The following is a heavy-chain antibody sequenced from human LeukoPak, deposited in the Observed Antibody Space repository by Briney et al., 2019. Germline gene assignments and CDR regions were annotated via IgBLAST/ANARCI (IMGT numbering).Heavy chain of an antibody. Sequence: PSETLSLTCTISGGSISSYYWSWVRQPPGKGLEWIGYIYYTGSTDYNPSLKSRVTMSVDTSKNQFSLKLSSVTAADTAVYSCARGSVRGEFDPWGQGTLVTVSS. CDR2: IYYTGST. V-gene: IGHV4-59*01. CDR3: ARGSVRGEFDP. CDR1: GGSISSYY. J-gene: IGHJ5*02. D-gene: IGHD3-10*01.